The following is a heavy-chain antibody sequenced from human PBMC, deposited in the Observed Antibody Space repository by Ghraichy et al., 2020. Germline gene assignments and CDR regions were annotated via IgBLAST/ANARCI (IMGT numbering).Heavy chain of an antibody. CDR1: GFTFSTYV. J-gene: IGHJ3*01. Sequence: GGSLRLSCAASGFTFSTYVMSWVRQAPGKGLEWVSRISGSGRNTYYADSVKGRFTISRDNSKNALELQMNSLRAEDTAVYYCAATSHGFDFWGQGTMVSVSS. CDR2: ISGSGRNT. CDR3: AATSHGFDF. V-gene: IGHV3-23*01. D-gene: IGHD1-1*01.